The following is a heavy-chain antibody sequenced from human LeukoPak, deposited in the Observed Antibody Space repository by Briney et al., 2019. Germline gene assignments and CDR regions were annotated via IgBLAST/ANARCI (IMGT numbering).Heavy chain of an antibody. D-gene: IGHD2-15*01. V-gene: IGHV1-18*01. CDR3: ATAYCSGGSCLGENDAFDI. J-gene: IGHJ3*02. Sequence: ASVKVSCKASGYTFTSYGISWVPQAPGQGLEWMGWISAYNGNTNYAQKLQGRVTMTTDTSTSTAYMELRSLRSDDTAVYYCATAYCSGGSCLGENDAFDIWGQGTMVTVSS. CDR2: ISAYNGNT. CDR1: GYTFTSYG.